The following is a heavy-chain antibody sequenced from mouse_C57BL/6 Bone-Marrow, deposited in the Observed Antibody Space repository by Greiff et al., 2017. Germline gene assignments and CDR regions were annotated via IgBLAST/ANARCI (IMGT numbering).Heavy chain of an antibody. CDR3: ARGDYYGSPYAMDY. D-gene: IGHD1-1*01. CDR2: IDPSDSDT. CDR1: GFTFTSYW. Sequence: QVQLQQPGAELVKPGASVKLSCKASGFTFTSYWMQWVKQRPGQGLEWIGEIDPSDSDTNYNQQFKGKATWTVDTTSSTAYMQHSSHTSEAAAVYYCARGDYYGSPYAMDYWGQGTSVTVSS. J-gene: IGHJ4*01. V-gene: IGHV1-50*01.